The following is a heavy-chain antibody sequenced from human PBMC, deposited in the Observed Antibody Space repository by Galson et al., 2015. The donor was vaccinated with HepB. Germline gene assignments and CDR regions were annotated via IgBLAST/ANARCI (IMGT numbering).Heavy chain of an antibody. CDR2: ISSSSSYI. V-gene: IGHV3-21*01. CDR3: ARDGLRVGSGSYCRY. Sequence: SLRLSCAASGFTFSSYSMNWVRQAPGKGLEWVSSISSSSSYIYYADSVKGRFTISRDNAKNSLYLQMNSLRAEDTAVYYCARDGLRVGSGSYCRYWGQGTLVTVSS. CDR1: GFTFSSYS. J-gene: IGHJ4*02. D-gene: IGHD3-10*01.